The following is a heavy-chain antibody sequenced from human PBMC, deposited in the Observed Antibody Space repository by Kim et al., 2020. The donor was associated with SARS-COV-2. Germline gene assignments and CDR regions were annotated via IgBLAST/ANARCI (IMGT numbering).Heavy chain of an antibody. V-gene: IGHV3-9*01. CDR3: AKEDSVR. Sequence: GGSLRLSCAASGFTFDDYAMQWVRQAPGKGLEWVSGISWNRGSLDHADSVKGRFTISRDNAKNSLYLQMNSLRAEDTALYYCAKEDSVRWGQGTLVTVSS. J-gene: IGHJ4*02. D-gene: IGHD2-21*01. CDR2: ISWNRGSL. CDR1: GFTFDDYA.